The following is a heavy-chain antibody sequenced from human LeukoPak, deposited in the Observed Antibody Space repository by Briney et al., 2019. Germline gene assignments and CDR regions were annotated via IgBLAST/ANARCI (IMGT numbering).Heavy chain of an antibody. CDR1: GGSFSGYY. CDR2: INHSGST. Sequence: PSETLSLTCAVYGGSFSGYYWSWIRQPPGKGLEWIGEINHSGSTNYNPSLKSRVSLSIDTSKNHFSLRLRSVTAADTAVYYCAREGWGNIAAAGTGYSDSWGQGVLVTVSS. CDR3: AREGWGNIAAAGTGYSDS. D-gene: IGHD6-13*01. J-gene: IGHJ4*02. V-gene: IGHV4-34*01.